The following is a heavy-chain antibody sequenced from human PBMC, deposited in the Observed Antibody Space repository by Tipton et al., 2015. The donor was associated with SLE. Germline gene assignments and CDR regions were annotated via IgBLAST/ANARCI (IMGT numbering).Heavy chain of an antibody. V-gene: IGHV3-66*01. J-gene: IGHJ3*02. CDR3: ARDHSGGSSRGAFDI. CDR2: IYSGGST. D-gene: IGHD2-15*01. Sequence: SLRLSCAASGFTVSSNYMSWVRQAPGKGLEWVSVIYSGGSTYYADSVKGRFTISRDNAKNSLYLQMNSLRAEDTAVYYCARDHSGGSSRGAFDIWGQGTMVTVSS. CDR1: GFTVSSNY.